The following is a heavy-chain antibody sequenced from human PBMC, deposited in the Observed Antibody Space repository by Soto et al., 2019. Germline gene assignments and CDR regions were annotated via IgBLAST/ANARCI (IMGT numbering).Heavy chain of an antibody. J-gene: IGHJ4*02. CDR3: ARISCKGGSCYFDFDH. D-gene: IGHD2-15*01. CDR1: GYRFKDNY. V-gene: IGHV1-46*02. CDR2: INPSGEHT. Sequence: ASVKVSCKASGYRFKDNYMHWVRQAPGRGLEWVGIINPSGEHTNYAQQFRGRVAMARDTSTSTAYMELRSLRSEDTAVYFCARISCKGGSCYFDFDHWGQGTLVTVSS.